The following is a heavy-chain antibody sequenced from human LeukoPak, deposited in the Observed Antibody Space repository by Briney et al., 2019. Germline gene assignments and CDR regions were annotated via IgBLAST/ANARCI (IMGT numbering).Heavy chain of an antibody. D-gene: IGHD5-18*01. V-gene: IGHV3-23*01. CDR1: GFTVSSNY. CDR2: ISSGGGSA. Sequence: GGSLRLSCAASGFTVSSNYMSWVRQAPGKGLEWVSSISSGGGSANYADSVKGRFTISRDNPKNTVYLQMNSLRAEDTAVYYCAKAGNGYNYGGFVWGQGTLVTVSS. CDR3: AKAGNGYNYGGFV. J-gene: IGHJ4*02.